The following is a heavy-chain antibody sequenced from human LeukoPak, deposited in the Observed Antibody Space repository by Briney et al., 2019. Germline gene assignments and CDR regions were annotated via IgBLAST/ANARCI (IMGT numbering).Heavy chain of an antibody. J-gene: IGHJ3*02. CDR1: GGSISSGSYY. V-gene: IGHV4-61*02. D-gene: IGHD1-26*01. Sequence: PSETLSLTCTVSGGSISSGSYYWSWIRQPAGRGLEWIGRIYTSGITNYNPSLKSRVTISVDTSKTQFHLKLSSVTAADTAVYSCARDPGGPIWGQGTMVTVSS. CDR3: ARDPGGPI. CDR2: IYTSGIT.